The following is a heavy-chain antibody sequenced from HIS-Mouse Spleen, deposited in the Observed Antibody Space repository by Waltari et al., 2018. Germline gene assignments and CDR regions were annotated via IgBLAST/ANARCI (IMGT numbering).Heavy chain of an antibody. V-gene: IGHV4-39*07. CDR1: GRSISSSRYY. D-gene: IGHD6-13*01. CDR2: IYYSGST. Sequence: QLQLQESGPGLVKPSETLSLTCTVPGRSISSSRYYWGGIRQPPGKGLEWIGGIYYSGSTYYNPSLKSRVTISVDTSKNQFSLKLSSVTAADTAVYYCAREIPYSSSWYDWYFDLWGRGTLVTVSS. J-gene: IGHJ2*01. CDR3: AREIPYSSSWYDWYFDL.